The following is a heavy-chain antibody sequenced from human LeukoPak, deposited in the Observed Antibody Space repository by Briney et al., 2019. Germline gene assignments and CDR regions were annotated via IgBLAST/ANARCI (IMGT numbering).Heavy chain of an antibody. Sequence: PGGSLRLSCAASGFTFSSYGMHWVRQAPGKGLEWVAVISYDGSNKYYADSVKGRFTISRDNSKNTLYLQMNSLRAEDTAVYYCTKTTVTTFVYYYYGMDVWGKGTTVTVSS. CDR3: TKTTVTTFVYYYYGMDV. D-gene: IGHD4-17*01. CDR2: ISYDGSNK. J-gene: IGHJ6*04. V-gene: IGHV3-30*18. CDR1: GFTFSSYG.